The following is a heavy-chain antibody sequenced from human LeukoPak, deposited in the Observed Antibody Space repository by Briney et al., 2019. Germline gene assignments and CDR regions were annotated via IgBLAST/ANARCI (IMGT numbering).Heavy chain of an antibody. J-gene: IGHJ4*02. Sequence: GGSLRLSCAASEFTVSRNYMSWVRQAPGKGLEWVAVISYDGSNKYYADSVKGRFTISRDNSKNTLYLQMNSLRAEDTAVYYCARDPGHYGDYGHYWGQGTLVTVSS. V-gene: IGHV3-30-3*01. CDR1: EFTVSRNY. CDR3: ARDPGHYGDYGHY. CDR2: ISYDGSNK. D-gene: IGHD4-17*01.